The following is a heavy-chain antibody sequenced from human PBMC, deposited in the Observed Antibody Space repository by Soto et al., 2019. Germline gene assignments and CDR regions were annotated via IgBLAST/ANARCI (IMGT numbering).Heavy chain of an antibody. CDR2: MYYSGST. D-gene: IGHD1-1*01. CDR3: ARGGELYNWKNSPVDY. CDR1: GGSISSSSYY. V-gene: IGHV4-61*01. Sequence: SETLSLTCTVSGGSISSSSYYWSWIRQPPGKGLEWIGYMYYSGSTNYNPSLKSRVTISVDTSKNQFSLKLSSVTAADTAVYYCARGGELYNWKNSPVDYWGQGTLVTVSS. J-gene: IGHJ4*02.